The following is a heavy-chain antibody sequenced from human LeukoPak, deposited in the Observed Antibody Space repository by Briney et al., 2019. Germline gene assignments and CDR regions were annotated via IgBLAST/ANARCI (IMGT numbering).Heavy chain of an antibody. J-gene: IGHJ4*02. CDR1: GFTFSSYA. D-gene: IGHD6-19*01. CDR2: ISYDGSNK. CDR3: ARNLGDVQWLVHSFDY. Sequence: GGSLRLSCAASGFTFSSYAMHWVRQAPGKGLEWVAVISYDGSNKYYADSVKGRFTISRDNSKNTLYLRMNSLRAEDTAVYYCARNLGDVQWLVHSFDYWGQGTLVTVSS. V-gene: IGHV3-30-3*01.